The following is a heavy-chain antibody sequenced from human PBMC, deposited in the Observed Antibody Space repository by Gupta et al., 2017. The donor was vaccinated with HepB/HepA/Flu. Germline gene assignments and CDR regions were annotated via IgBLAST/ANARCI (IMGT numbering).Heavy chain of an antibody. D-gene: IGHD5-12*01. CDR3: ARVSPIVATIFGGVFAY. Sequence: QVQLQQLGAGLLKPSETLSLTCAVYGGSFSGYYWSWIRQPPGKGLEWIGEINHSGSTHYTTYSKRRVTISVETSKKHGSLKWSSVTAAETAVEECARVSPIVATIFGGVFAYGGQGTMVTVSS. CDR2: INHSGST. V-gene: IGHV4-34*01. CDR1: GGSFSGYY. J-gene: IGHJ4*02.